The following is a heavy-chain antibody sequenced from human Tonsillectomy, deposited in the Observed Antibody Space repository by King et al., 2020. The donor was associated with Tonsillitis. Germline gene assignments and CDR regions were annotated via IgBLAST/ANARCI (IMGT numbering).Heavy chain of an antibody. J-gene: IGHJ4*02. Sequence: VQLVESGGGLVKPGGSLRLSCAASGFTFSSYSMNWVRQAPGKGLEWVSSISSSSSYIYYADSVKGRFTISRDNAKNSLYLQMNSLRAEETAVYYCARVPYYYDSSGYYGNFDYWGQGTLVTVSS. D-gene: IGHD3-22*01. V-gene: IGHV3-21*01. CDR2: ISSSSSYI. CDR1: GFTFSSYS. CDR3: ARVPYYYDSSGYYGNFDY.